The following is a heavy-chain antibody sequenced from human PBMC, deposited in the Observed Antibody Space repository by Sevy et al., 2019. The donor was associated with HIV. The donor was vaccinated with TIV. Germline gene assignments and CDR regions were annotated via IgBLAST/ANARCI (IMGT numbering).Heavy chain of an antibody. CDR1: GDSVSTNSDA. D-gene: IGHD6-19*01. CDR2: TYYMSKWYN. Sequence: KQSQTLSLTCAISGDSVSTNSDAWSWIRQSPSRGLEWLGRTYYMSKWYNDYAVSVKSRITIIPDTSKNPFSLQLKSVTPEDTAMYYCARDRGFDSSDRRFDYWGQGTLVTVSS. CDR3: ARDRGFDSSDRRFDY. V-gene: IGHV6-1*01. J-gene: IGHJ4*02.